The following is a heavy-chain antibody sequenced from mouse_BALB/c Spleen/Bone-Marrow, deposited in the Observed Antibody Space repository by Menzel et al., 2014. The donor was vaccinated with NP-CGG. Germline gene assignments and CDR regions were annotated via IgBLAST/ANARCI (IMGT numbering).Heavy chain of an antibody. J-gene: IGHJ4*01. CDR1: GFNINDTY. CDR2: IDPANGNT. Sequence: EVHLVESGAELVKPGASVKLSCTASGFNINDTYMHWVQQRPEQGLEWIGRIDPANGNTKYDPKFQGKATITADTSYNTAYLQLSSLTSEESAVYYCARWEYCAMDYWGQGTSVNDST. CDR3: ARWEYCAMDY. D-gene: IGHD4-1*01. V-gene: IGHV14-3*02.